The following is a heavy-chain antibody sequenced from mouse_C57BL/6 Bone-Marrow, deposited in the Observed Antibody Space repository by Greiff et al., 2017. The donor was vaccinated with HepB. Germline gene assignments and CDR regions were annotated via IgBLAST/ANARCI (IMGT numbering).Heavy chain of an antibody. CDR3: ARGDYLWYFDV. CDR2: IHPNSGST. D-gene: IGHD1-1*02. J-gene: IGHJ1*03. V-gene: IGHV1-64*01. CDR1: GYTFTSYW. Sequence: VHLVESGAELVKPGASVKLSCKASGYTFTSYWMHWVKQRPGQGLEWIGMIHPNSGSTNYNEKFKSKATLTVDKSSSTAYMQLSSLTSEDSAVYYCARGDYLWYFDVWGTGTTVTVSS.